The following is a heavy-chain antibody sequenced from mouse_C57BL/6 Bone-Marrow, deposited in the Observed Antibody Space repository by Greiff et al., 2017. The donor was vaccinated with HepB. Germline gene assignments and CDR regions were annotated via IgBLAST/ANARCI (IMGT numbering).Heavy chain of an antibody. V-gene: IGHV1-69*01. J-gene: IGHJ2*01. D-gene: IGHD1-1*01. CDR2: IDPSDSYT. Sequence: VQLQQPGAELVMPGASVKLSCKASGYTFTSYWMHWVKQRPGQGLEWIGEIDPSDSYTNYNQKFKGKSTLTVDKSSSTAYMQLSSLTSEDSAVYYCASAVVNSYFDYWGQGTTLTVSS. CDR1: GYTFTSYW. CDR3: ASAVVNSYFDY.